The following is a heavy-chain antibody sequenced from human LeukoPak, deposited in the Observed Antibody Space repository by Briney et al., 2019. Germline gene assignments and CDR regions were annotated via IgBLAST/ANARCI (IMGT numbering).Heavy chain of an antibody. V-gene: IGHV3-21*01. CDR2: ISSSSSYI. CDR3: ALTNYGGNSPFGDY. J-gene: IGHJ4*02. CDR1: GFTFSSYS. D-gene: IGHD4-23*01. Sequence: KTGGSLRLSCAASGFTFSSYSMNWVRQAPGKGLEWVSSISSSSSYIYYADSVKGRFTISRDNAKNSLYLQMNSLRAEDTAVCYCALTNYGGNSPFGDYWGQGTLVTVSS.